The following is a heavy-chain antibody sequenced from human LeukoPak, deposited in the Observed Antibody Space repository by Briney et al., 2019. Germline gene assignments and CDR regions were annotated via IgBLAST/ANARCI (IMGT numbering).Heavy chain of an antibody. Sequence: SETLSLTCTVSGGSISSYYWSWIRQPPGRGLEWIGYIYYSGSTNYNPSLKSRVTISVDTSKNQFSLKLSSVTAADTAVYYCARGPSIVVVPAAMDYGMDVWGQGTTATVSS. J-gene: IGHJ6*02. V-gene: IGHV4-59*12. D-gene: IGHD2-2*01. CDR2: IYYSGST. CDR1: GGSISSYY. CDR3: ARGPSIVVVPAAMDYGMDV.